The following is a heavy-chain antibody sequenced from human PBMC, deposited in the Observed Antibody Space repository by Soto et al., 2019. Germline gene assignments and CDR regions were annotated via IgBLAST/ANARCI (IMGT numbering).Heavy chain of an antibody. CDR2: IYYSGIT. D-gene: IGHD2-8*01. CDR3: STDGGYCANGLCFLTHF. Sequence: XXTLSLRGTGRGGSMSGSYWXWILQPPGKGLELIAYIYYSGITNYNPSLKSRVTISVDTSKNQFSLKLSSVTAADKAVYYCSTDGGYCANGLCFLTHFWGQGSLVTVSS. CDR1: GGSMSGSY. J-gene: IGHJ4*02. V-gene: IGHV4-59*01.